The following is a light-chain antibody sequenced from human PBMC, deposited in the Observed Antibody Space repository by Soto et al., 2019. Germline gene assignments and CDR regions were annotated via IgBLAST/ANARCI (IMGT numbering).Light chain of an antibody. Sequence: EIVMTQSPATLSVSPGERATLSCRASQSVSSNLAWYQQKPGQAPRLLIYGASTRATGIPARFSGSGSGTEFTLIISSLQSEDFAVYYCQQYNNWPPHTFGGGIKVEIQ. V-gene: IGKV3-15*01. CDR2: GAS. CDR3: QQYNNWPPHT. J-gene: IGKJ4*01. CDR1: QSVSSN.